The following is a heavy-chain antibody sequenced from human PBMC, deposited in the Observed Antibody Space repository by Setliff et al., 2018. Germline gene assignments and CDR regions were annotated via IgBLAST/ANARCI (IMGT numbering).Heavy chain of an antibody. D-gene: IGHD3-10*01. CDR3: ARDLIRGAPNWFDP. J-gene: IGHJ5*02. CDR2: INSGGSLI. Sequence: LRLSCAASGFTFSNYEMNWVRQAPGKGLEWVSYINSGGSLIYYADSVKGRFTISRDNAKSSLYLQMNSLRAEDTAVYYCARDLIRGAPNWFDPWGQGTLVTVSS. CDR1: GFTFSNYE. V-gene: IGHV3-48*03.